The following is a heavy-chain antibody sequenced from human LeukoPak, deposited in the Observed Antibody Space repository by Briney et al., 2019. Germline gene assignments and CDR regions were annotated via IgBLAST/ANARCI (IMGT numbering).Heavy chain of an antibody. Sequence: SETLSLTCAVYGGSFSGYYWSWIRQPPGKGLEWIGEINHSGSTNYNPSLKSRVTISVDTSKNQYSLKLRSRTAADAAVYYCAKAGANSVRPEGHRPSWYFDLWGRGTLVTVSS. CDR3: AKAGANSVRPEGHRPSWYFDL. CDR2: INHSGST. D-gene: IGHD3-10*01. CDR1: GGSFSGYY. J-gene: IGHJ2*01. V-gene: IGHV4-34*01.